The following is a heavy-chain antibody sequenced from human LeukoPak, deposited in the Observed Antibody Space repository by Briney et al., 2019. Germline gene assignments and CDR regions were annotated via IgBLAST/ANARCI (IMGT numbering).Heavy chain of an antibody. D-gene: IGHD1-7*01. V-gene: IGHV4-39*07. CDR2: IYYSGST. CDR3: ARDGGHNWNYDC. J-gene: IGHJ4*02. Sequence: SETLSLTCTVSGGSISSTNYYWGWIRQPPGKGLEWIGNIYYSGSTYYNSSLKSRVTVSVDTSENQFSLKLSSVTAADTAMYYCARDGGHNWNYDCWGQGTLVTVSS. CDR1: GGSISSTNYY.